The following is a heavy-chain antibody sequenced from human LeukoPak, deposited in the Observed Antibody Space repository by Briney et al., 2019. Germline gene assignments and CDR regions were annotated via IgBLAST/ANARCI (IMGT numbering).Heavy chain of an antibody. CDR3: ASVKLGDDSDPFDI. D-gene: IGHD7-27*01. CDR1: GGSISSYY. J-gene: IGHJ3*02. Sequence: PSETLSLTCTVSGGSISSYYWSWIRQPPGKGLEWIGYIYYSGSTNYNPSLKSRVTISVDTSKNQFSLKLSSVTAADTAVYYCASVKLGDDSDPFDIWGQGTMVTVSS. V-gene: IGHV4-59*01. CDR2: IYYSGST.